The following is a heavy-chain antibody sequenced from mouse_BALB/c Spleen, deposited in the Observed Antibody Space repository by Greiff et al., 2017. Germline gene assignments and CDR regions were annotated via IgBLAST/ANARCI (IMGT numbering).Heavy chain of an antibody. D-gene: IGHD4-1*01. CDR2: IRSKSNNYAT. Sequence: EVQGVESGGGLVQPKGSLKLSCAASGFTFNTYAMHWVCQAPGKGLEWVARIRSKSNNYATYYADSVKDRFTISRDDSQSMLYLQMNNLKTEDTAMYYCVREGLGGYFDYWGQGTTLTVSS. V-gene: IGHV10-3*03. CDR3: VREGLGGYFDY. J-gene: IGHJ2*01. CDR1: GFTFNTYA.